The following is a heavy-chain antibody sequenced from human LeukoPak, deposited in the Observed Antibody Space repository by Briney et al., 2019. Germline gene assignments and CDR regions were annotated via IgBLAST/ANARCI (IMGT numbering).Heavy chain of an antibody. Sequence: PGGSLRLSCAASGFTISSYTFGSYTMNWVRQAPGKGLEWLASIDSTSRYIYYTDSVKGRFTISKDNANSSLHLQMNSLRVEDTAVYYSARYLDYSKGFDYWGQGTLVTVSS. D-gene: IGHD4-11*01. V-gene: IGHV3-21*01. J-gene: IGHJ4*02. CDR3: ARYLDYSKGFDY. CDR2: IDSTSRYI. CDR1: GFTISSYTFGSYT.